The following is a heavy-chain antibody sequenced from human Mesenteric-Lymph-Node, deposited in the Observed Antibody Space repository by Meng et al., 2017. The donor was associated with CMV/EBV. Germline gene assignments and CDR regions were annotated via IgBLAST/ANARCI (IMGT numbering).Heavy chain of an antibody. CDR1: GGSVRSGTNY. CDR3: ARDGFGCSSTSCWFDP. Sequence: GSLRLSCTVSGGSVRSGTNYWSWIRQPPGKELEWIGYIYYLGSTNYNPSLKSRVTISLDTSKNQFSLKLSSVTAADTAVYYCARDGFGCSSTSCWFDPWGQGTLVTVSS. CDR2: IYYLGST. D-gene: IGHD2-2*01. J-gene: IGHJ5*02. V-gene: IGHV4-61*01.